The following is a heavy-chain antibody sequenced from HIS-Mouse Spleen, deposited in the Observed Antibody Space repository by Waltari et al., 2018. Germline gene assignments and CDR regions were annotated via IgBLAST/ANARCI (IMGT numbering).Heavy chain of an antibody. CDR2: IYYRGST. CDR1: GGSIRISSSY. D-gene: IGHD6-13*01. CDR3: AREIPYSSSWYDWYFDL. V-gene: IGHV4-39*07. Sequence: QLQLQESGPGLVKPSETLSLSCTVPGGSIRISSSYWGWPRQPHGKGLEWTGSIYYRGSTYYNPSLKSRVTISVDTSKNQFSLKLSSVTAADTAVYYCAREIPYSSSWYDWYFDLWGRGTLVTVSS. J-gene: IGHJ2*01.